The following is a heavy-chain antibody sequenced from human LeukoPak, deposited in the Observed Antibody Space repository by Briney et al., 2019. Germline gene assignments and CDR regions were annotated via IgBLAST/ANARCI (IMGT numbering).Heavy chain of an antibody. CDR3: AKEVGHFDY. J-gene: IGHJ4*02. CDR1: GFTFTSYA. D-gene: IGHD1-26*01. Sequence: TGGSLRLSCAASGFTFTSYAMSWVRQAPGKGLEWVSSISGSGGSTHYADSVKGRFTISGDNSKNTLYLQMNSLRAEDTAVYYCAKEVGHFDYWGQGTLVTVSS. CDR2: ISGSGGST. V-gene: IGHV3-23*01.